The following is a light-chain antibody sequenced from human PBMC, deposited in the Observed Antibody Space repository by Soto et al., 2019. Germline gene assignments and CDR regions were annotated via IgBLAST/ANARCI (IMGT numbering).Light chain of an antibody. V-gene: IGKV3-20*01. CDR3: QQYGSSPLT. Sequence: EIVLAQAPGTLSLSPGQRATLSCRASQSVSRDYVAWYQHKPGQAPRLLIYAASSRPSGIPDRFGGSGSGTDLTLTISRLEPEDFALYYCQQYGSSPLTFGGGTKVDIK. J-gene: IGKJ4*01. CDR2: AAS. CDR1: QSVSRDY.